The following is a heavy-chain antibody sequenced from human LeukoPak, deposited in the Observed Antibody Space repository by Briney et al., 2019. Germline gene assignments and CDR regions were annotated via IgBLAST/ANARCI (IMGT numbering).Heavy chain of an antibody. Sequence: SETLSLTCAVYGGSFSGYYRSWIRQPPGKGLEWIGFIYQSGSTYYTASLRTRLTISLDRSKNQFSLELTSVTAADTAVYYCARDHSVTGYWYFDLWGRGTLVTVSS. J-gene: IGHJ2*01. CDR3: ARDHSVTGYWYFDL. CDR1: GGSFSGYY. V-gene: IGHV4-30-2*01. D-gene: IGHD2-21*02. CDR2: IYQSGST.